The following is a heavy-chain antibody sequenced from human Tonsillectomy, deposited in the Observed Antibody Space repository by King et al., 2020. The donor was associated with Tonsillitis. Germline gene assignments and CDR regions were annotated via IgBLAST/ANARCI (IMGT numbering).Heavy chain of an antibody. CDR1: GYTFTYYY. D-gene: IGHD6-13*01. CDR3: GRGPWALRAAPGTSTWFDS. J-gene: IGHJ5*01. V-gene: IGHV1-46*03. Sequence: QLVQSGAEVKKPGASVKVSCKASGYTFTYYYIHWVRQAPGQGLEWMGTIDPSDGSTNYAQKFQGSVTMTRDTSTSTVYMELSSLRFEDTAVYYCGRGPWALRAAPGTSTWFDSWGQGTLVTVSS. CDR2: IDPSDGST.